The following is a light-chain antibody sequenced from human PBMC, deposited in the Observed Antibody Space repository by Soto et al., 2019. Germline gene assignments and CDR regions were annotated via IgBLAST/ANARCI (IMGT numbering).Light chain of an antibody. CDR3: SSYRRGSTYV. Sequence: QSVLTQPASVSGSPGQSITVSCTGTSSDVGGYNYVSWYQQHPGKAPRLMIYDVTNRPSGVSNRFSGSKSGNTASLTISGLQVEDEADYYCSSYRRGSTYVFGTGTKVTVL. CDR1: SSDVGGYNY. V-gene: IGLV2-14*01. J-gene: IGLJ1*01. CDR2: DVT.